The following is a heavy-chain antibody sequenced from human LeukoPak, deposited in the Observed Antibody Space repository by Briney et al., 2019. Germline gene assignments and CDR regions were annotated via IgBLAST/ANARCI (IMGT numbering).Heavy chain of an antibody. V-gene: IGHV4-34*01. CDR3: ARGTNLDY. CDR1: GGSFSGYY. D-gene: IGHD1-14*01. Sequence: SETLSLTCAVYGGSFSGYYWSWIRQPPGKGLVWIGEINHSGSTYYNPSLKSRVTISVDTSKNQFSLKLNSVTAADTAAYYCARGTNLDYWGQGTLVTVSS. CDR2: INHSGST. J-gene: IGHJ4*02.